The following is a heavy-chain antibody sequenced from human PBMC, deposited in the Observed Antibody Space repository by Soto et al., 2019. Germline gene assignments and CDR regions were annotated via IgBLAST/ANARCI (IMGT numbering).Heavy chain of an antibody. D-gene: IGHD2-15*01. V-gene: IGHV3-48*03. J-gene: IGHJ4*02. CDR3: ARFNIVLDRNFDY. CDR2: ISSGGSTI. Sequence: GGSLRLSCAASGFTFSSNEMSWFRQAPGKGLEWVSYISSGGSTIYYADSVKGRFTISRDNAKNSLYLQMNSLRAEDTAVYYCARFNIVLDRNFDYWGQGTLVTVSS. CDR1: GFTFSSNE.